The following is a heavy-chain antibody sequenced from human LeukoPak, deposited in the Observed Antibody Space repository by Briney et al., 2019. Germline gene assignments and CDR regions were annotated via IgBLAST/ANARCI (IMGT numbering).Heavy chain of an antibody. D-gene: IGHD2-8*01. Sequence: KPSETLSLTCTVSGGSISSYYWSWIRQPPGKGLEWIGYIYYSGSTNYNPSLKSRVTISVDTSKNQFSLELSSVTAADTAVYYCARERGMALGASGYYYYMDVWGKGTTVTVSS. CDR1: GGSISSYY. CDR2: IYYSGST. CDR3: ARERGMALGASGYYYYMDV. V-gene: IGHV4-59*01. J-gene: IGHJ6*03.